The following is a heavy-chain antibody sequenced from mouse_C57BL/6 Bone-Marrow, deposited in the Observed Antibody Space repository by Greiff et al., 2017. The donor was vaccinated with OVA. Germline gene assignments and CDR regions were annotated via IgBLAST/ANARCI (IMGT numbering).Heavy chain of an antibody. J-gene: IGHJ2*01. CDR1: GFTFSSYA. Sequence: EVKLMESGGGLVKPGGSLKLSCAASGFTFSSYAMSWVRQTPEKRLEWVATISDGGSYTYYPDNVKGRFTISRDNAKNNLYLQMSHLKSEDTAMYYCARAGLYYPYYCDYWGQGTTLTVSS. V-gene: IGHV5-4*03. CDR2: ISDGGSYT. D-gene: IGHD2-1*01. CDR3: ARAGLYYPYYCDY.